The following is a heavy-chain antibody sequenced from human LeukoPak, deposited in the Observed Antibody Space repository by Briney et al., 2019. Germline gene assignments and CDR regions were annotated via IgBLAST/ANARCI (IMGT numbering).Heavy chain of an antibody. Sequence: GGSLRLSCAASGFMFSGSPMHWVRQASGKGLEWVGHIRTKANNYATIYAASVKGRFTISRDDSKNTAYLQMNNLKTEDTAVYYCARPSQYGSGTDYYFDSWGQGTLVTVSS. CDR1: GFMFSGSP. J-gene: IGHJ4*02. D-gene: IGHD3-10*01. V-gene: IGHV3-73*01. CDR3: ARPSQYGSGTDYYFDS. CDR2: IRTKANNYAT.